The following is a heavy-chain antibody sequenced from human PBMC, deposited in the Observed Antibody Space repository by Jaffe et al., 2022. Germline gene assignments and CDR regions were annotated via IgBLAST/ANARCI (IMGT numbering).Heavy chain of an antibody. V-gene: IGHV3-23*01. D-gene: IGHD3-10*01. CDR2: ISGSGGST. J-gene: IGHJ4*02. CDR1: GFTFSSYA. Sequence: EVQLLESGGGLVQPGGSLRLSCAASGFTFSSYAMSWVRQAPGKGLEWVSAISGSGGSTYYADSVKGRFTISRDNSKNTLYLQMNSLRAEDTAVYYCAKGSVLLWFRELLGFDYWGQGTLVTVSS. CDR3: AKGSVLLWFRELLGFDY.